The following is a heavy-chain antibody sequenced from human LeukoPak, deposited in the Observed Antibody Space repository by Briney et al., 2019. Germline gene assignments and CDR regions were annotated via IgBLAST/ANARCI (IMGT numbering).Heavy chain of an antibody. Sequence: SGGSLRLSCAASGFTFSSYSMNWVRQAPGKGLEWVSYISSSSTIYYADSVKGRFTISRDNAKNSLYLQMNSLRAEDTAVYYCAREENSLDYWGQGTLVTVSS. V-gene: IGHV3-48*04. CDR2: ISSSSTI. CDR1: GFTFSSYS. J-gene: IGHJ4*02. CDR3: AREENSLDY.